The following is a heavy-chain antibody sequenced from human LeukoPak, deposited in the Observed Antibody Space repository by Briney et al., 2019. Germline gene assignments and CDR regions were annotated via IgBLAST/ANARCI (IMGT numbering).Heavy chain of an antibody. D-gene: IGHD6-13*01. CDR3: ARVQAPDIAAAGTQYYFDY. CDR2: INAGNGNT. V-gene: IGHV1-3*01. CDR1: GYTFTSYA. J-gene: IGHJ4*02. Sequence: ASVKVSCKASGYTFTSYAMHWVRQAPGQRLGWMGWINAGNGNTKYSQKFQGRVTITRDTSASTAYMELSSLRSEDTAVYYCARVQAPDIAAAGTQYYFDYWGQGTLVTVSS.